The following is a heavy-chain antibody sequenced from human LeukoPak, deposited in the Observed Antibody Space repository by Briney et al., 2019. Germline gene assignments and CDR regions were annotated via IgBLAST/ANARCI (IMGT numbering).Heavy chain of an antibody. V-gene: IGHV3-7*01. Sequence: PGGSLRLSCAASGYSFRDFWMSWVLQAPGKGLEWVANINQGGSVKYYVDSVKGRFTISRDDAKSSLHVQMNSPRDEDTAVYYCARFGYSGWNLEYWGQGTLVTVSS. J-gene: IGHJ4*02. CDR2: INQGGSVK. CDR1: GYSFRDFW. CDR3: ARFGYSGWNLEY. D-gene: IGHD5-12*01.